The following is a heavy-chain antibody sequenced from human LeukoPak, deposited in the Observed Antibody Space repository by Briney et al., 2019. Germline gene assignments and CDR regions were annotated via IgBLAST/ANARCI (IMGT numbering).Heavy chain of an antibody. V-gene: IGHV3-74*01. Sequence: PGGSLRLSCAASGFTFSSYWMHWVRQAPGKGLVWVSRVNSDGSSTNYADSVKGRFTISRDNAQNTLFLQMNSLRADDTAVYYCARGPLIGGSKSWFGPWGQGTLVTVSS. D-gene: IGHD7-27*01. CDR1: GFTFSSYW. CDR3: ARGPLIGGSKSWFGP. J-gene: IGHJ5*02. CDR2: VNSDGSST.